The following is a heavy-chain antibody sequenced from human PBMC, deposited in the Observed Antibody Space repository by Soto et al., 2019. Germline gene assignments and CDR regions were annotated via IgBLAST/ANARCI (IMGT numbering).Heavy chain of an antibody. D-gene: IGHD5-18*01. Sequence: PSETLSLTCAVYGGSFSGYYWSWIRQPPGKGLEWIGEINHSGSTNYNPSLKSRVTISVDTSKNQFSLKLSSVTAADTAVYYCARHRIQLWLGYYYYGMDVWGQGTTVTVSS. V-gene: IGHV4-34*01. CDR3: ARHRIQLWLGYYYYGMDV. CDR2: INHSGST. CDR1: GGSFSGYY. J-gene: IGHJ6*02.